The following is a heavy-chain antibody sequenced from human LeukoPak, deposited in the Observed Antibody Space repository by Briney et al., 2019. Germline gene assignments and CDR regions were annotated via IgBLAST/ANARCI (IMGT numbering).Heavy chain of an antibody. Sequence: PSETLSLTCAVYGGSFSGYYWSWIRQPPGKGLEWIGEINHSGSTNYNPSLKSRVTISVDTSKNQFSLKLSSVTAADTAVYYCARGLRFLGWFDPWGQGTLVTVSS. D-gene: IGHD2-21*01. J-gene: IGHJ5*02. CDR2: INHSGST. CDR1: GGSFSGYY. CDR3: ARGLRFLGWFDP. V-gene: IGHV4-34*01.